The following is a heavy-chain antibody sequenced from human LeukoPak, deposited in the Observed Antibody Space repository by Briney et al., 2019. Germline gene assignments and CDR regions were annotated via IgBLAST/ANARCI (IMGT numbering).Heavy chain of an antibody. CDR1: GFTFSSYS. J-gene: IGHJ6*02. CDR3: AREGGYSSGVAMDV. Sequence: GGSLRLYCAVSGFTFSSYSMNWVRQAPGKGLEWVSSISSSGSYIYYADSVKGRFTVSRDNAKNSLYLQMNSLRAEDTAVYYCAREGGYSSGVAMDVWGQGTTVTVSS. V-gene: IGHV3-21*01. D-gene: IGHD6-19*01. CDR2: ISSSGSYI.